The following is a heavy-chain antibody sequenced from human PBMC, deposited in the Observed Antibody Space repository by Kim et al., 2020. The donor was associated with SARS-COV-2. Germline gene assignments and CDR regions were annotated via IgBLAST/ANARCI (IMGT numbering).Heavy chain of an antibody. D-gene: IGHD2-21*02. CDR3: ARAGSAYCGGDCYYGDY. CDR2: ISYDGSNK. Sequence: GGSLRLSCAASGFTFSSYGMHWVRQAPGKGLEWVAVISYDGSNKYYADSVKGRFTISRDNSKNTLYLQMNSLRAEDTAVYYCARAGSAYCGGDCYYGDYWGQGTLVTVSS. J-gene: IGHJ4*02. V-gene: IGHV3-30*03. CDR1: GFTFSSYG.